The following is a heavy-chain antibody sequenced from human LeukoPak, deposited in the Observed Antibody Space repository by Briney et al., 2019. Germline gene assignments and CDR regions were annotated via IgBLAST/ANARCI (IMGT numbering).Heavy chain of an antibody. J-gene: IGHJ4*02. D-gene: IGHD1-14*01. V-gene: IGHV4-4*02. CDR2: IYHSGTT. CDR1: GDSLRSSNW. CDR3: ARHGTNHGNFDY. Sequence: SETLSLTCAVSGDSLRSSNWWSWVRQPPGKGLEWIGEIYHSGTTNYNPSLKSRVTISMDTSKNQFSLNLRSVTAADTAVYYCARHGTNHGNFDYWGQGTLVTVSS.